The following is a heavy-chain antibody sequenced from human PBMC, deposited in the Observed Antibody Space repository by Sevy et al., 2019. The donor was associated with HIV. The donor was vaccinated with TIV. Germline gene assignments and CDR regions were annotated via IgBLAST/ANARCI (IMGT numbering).Heavy chain of an antibody. CDR3: SKAGGGWCNSEAFEI. V-gene: IGHV3-30*18. CDR2: ISYDGSNK. Sequence: GGSLRLSCAASGFTFSSYGMHWVRQAPGKGLEWVAVISYDGSNKYYADSVKGLFTISRDNAKNTLSLQMNSLRAEDTAVYYCSKAGGGWCNSEAFEIWGQGTMVTVSS. J-gene: IGHJ3*02. D-gene: IGHD6-19*01. CDR1: GFTFSSYG.